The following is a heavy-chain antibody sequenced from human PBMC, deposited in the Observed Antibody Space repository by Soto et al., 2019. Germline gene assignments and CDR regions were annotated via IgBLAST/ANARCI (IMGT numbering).Heavy chain of an antibody. CDR1: GFTFSSYG. V-gene: IGHV3-33*01. J-gene: IGHJ6*02. Sequence: GGSLRLSCAASGFTFSSYGMHWVRQAPGKGLEWVAVIWYDGSNKFYADSVMGRFTISRDNSKNSLYLQMNSLRAEDTAVYYCARYGVEMATITPKYYYYYGMDVWGQGTTVTVSS. CDR2: IWYDGSNK. D-gene: IGHD5-12*01. CDR3: ARYGVEMATITPKYYYYYGMDV.